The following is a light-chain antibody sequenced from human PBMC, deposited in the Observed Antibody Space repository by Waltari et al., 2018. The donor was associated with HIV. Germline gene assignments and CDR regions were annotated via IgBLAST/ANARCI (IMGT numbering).Light chain of an antibody. CDR3: QQYNNWPLT. CDR2: AAS. Sequence: EIVMTQSPATLSVSPGERVTFSCRASHSVSSKLAWYQQKPGQAPRLLIYAASTRATGIPARFSGGGSGTEFTLTISSLQSEDFAVYCCQQYNNWPLTFGGGTRVEI. CDR1: HSVSSK. V-gene: IGKV3-15*01. J-gene: IGKJ4*01.